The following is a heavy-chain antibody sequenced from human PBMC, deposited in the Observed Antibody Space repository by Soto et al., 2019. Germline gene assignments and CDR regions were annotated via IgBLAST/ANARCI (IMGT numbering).Heavy chain of an antibody. Sequence: QVQLVQSGAEVKKPGSSVKVSCKASGGTFSSYTISWVRQAPGQGLEWMGRIIPILGIANYAQKFQGRVMITADKSTSTAYMELSSLRSEDTAVYYWASWFGGGFDYWGKGTLVTVPS. J-gene: IGHJ4*02. CDR1: GGTFSSYT. CDR3: ASWFGGGFDY. V-gene: IGHV1-69*02. CDR2: IIPILGIA. D-gene: IGHD3-16*01.